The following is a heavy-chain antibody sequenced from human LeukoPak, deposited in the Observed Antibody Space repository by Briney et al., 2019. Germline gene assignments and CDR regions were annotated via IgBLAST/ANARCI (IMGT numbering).Heavy chain of an antibody. CDR1: GFTFSSYT. CDR3: ARLEYSSSWYHY. CDR2: IHYSGST. D-gene: IGHD6-13*01. J-gene: IGHJ4*02. Sequence: GSLRLSCAASGFTFSSYTMNWVRQAPGKGLEWIGYIHYSGSTNYNPSLKSRVTISVDTSKNQFSLKLSSVTAADTAVYYCARLEYSSSWYHYWGQGTLVTVSS. V-gene: IGHV4-59*01.